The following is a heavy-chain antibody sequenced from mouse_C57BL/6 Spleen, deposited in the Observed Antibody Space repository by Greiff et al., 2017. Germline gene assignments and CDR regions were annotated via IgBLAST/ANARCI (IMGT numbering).Heavy chain of an antibody. CDR1: GFSLTSYG. Sequence: VKLMESGPGLVQPSQSLSITCTVSGFSLTSYGVHWVRQSPGKGLEWLGVIWSGGSTDYNAAFISRLSISKDDSKSQVFVKMNSLQADDTAIYYCAREEDYDGGYAMDYWGQGTSVTVSS. D-gene: IGHD2-4*01. CDR2: IWSGGST. CDR3: AREEDYDGGYAMDY. V-gene: IGHV2-2*01. J-gene: IGHJ4*01.